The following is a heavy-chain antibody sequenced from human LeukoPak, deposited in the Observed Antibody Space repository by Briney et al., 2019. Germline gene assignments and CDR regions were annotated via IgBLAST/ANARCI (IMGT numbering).Heavy chain of an antibody. J-gene: IGHJ6*02. Sequence: PGRSLRLSCAASGFTFSSYGMPWVRQAPGKGLEWVAVISYDGSNKYYADSVKGRFTISRDNSKNTLYLQMNSLRAEDTAVYYCAKDNGVSSGWYGGYYYGMDVWGQGTTVTVSS. CDR2: ISYDGSNK. D-gene: IGHD6-19*01. CDR1: GFTFSSYG. CDR3: AKDNGVSSGWYGGYYYGMDV. V-gene: IGHV3-30*18.